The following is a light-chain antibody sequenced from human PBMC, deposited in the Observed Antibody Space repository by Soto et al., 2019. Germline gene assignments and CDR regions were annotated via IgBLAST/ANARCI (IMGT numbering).Light chain of an antibody. J-gene: IGLJ2*01. CDR3: SSYTSSRTLAV. CDR2: DVS. Sequence: QSALTQPASVSGSPGQSITISCTGTSSDVGGYNYVSWYQQHPGKAPKLMIYDVSNRPSGVSNRFSGSKSCNTAALTISGLQAEDEADYYCSSYTSSRTLAVFGGGTKLTVL. CDR1: SSDVGGYNY. V-gene: IGLV2-14*01.